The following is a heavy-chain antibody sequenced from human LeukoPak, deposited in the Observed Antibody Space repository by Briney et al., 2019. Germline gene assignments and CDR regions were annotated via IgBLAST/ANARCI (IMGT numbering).Heavy chain of an antibody. V-gene: IGHV1-69*05. D-gene: IGHD2-2*01. CDR1: GGTFSSYA. J-gene: IGHJ3*02. CDR3: ARDRCSSTSCYLLAPLGSSPDAFDI. Sequence: SVKVSCKASGGTFSSYAISWVRQAPGQGLEWMGGIIPIFGTANYAQKFQGRVAMTTDISTSTAYMELRSLRSDDTAVYYCARDRCSSTSCYLLAPLGSSPDAFDIWGQGTMVTVSS. CDR2: IIPIFGTA.